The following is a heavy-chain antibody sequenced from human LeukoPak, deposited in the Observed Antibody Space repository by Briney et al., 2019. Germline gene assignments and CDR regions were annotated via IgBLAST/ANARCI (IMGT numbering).Heavy chain of an antibody. CDR3: ARDRDWFRTTSDAFDI. V-gene: IGHV3-33*01. J-gene: IGHJ3*02. Sequence: GGSLRLSCTASGFTFSSYGMHWVRQAPGKGLEWVAVIWYDGRNKYYADSVKGRFTISRDNSKNTLYVEMNSLRAEDTAVYYCARDRDWFRTTSDAFDIWGQGTMVTVSS. CDR1: GFTFSSYG. CDR2: IWYDGRNK. D-gene: IGHD3/OR15-3a*01.